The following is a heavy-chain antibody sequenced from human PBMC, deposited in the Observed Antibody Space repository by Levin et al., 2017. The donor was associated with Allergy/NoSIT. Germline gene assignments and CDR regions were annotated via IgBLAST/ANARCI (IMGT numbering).Heavy chain of an antibody. V-gene: IGHV4-4*02. D-gene: IGHD3-10*01. Sequence: PSETLSLTCAVSGGSISSSNWWSWVRQPPGKGLEWIGEIYHSGSTNYNPSLKSRVTISVDKSKNQFSLKLSSVTAADTAVYYCARETRITMVRGVIIRPPYYYYMDVWGKGTTVTVSS. CDR3: ARETRITMVRGVIIRPPYYYYMDV. CDR1: GGSISSSNW. J-gene: IGHJ6*03. CDR2: IYHSGST.